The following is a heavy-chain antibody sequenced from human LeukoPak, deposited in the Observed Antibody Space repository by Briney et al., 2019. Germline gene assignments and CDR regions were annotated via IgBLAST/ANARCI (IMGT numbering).Heavy chain of an antibody. D-gene: IGHD5/OR15-5a*01. CDR1: GFTLIPYS. Sequence: GGSLRLSCAASGFTLIPYSLNWIRQAPGKGLEWVSYISSSGSTMYCADSVKGRFIISRDSENNSLYLQMNSLRAEDTAVYYCARLRSNAFDIWGQGAMVTVSS. CDR2: ISSSGSTM. J-gene: IGHJ3*02. CDR3: ARLRSNAFDI. V-gene: IGHV3-48*01.